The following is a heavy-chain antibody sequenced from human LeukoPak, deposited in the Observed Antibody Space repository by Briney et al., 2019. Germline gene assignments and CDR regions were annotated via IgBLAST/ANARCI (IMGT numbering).Heavy chain of an antibody. CDR3: ARFYCSGGSCYRGNFDL. D-gene: IGHD2-15*01. Sequence: GASVKVCCKASGYTFTGYYMHWVRQAPGQGLEWMGWINPNSGGTNYAQKFQGRVTMTRDTSISTAYMEPSRLRSDDTAVYYCARFYCSGGSCYRGNFDLWGRGTLVTVSS. V-gene: IGHV1-2*02. J-gene: IGHJ2*01. CDR1: GYTFTGYY. CDR2: INPNSGGT.